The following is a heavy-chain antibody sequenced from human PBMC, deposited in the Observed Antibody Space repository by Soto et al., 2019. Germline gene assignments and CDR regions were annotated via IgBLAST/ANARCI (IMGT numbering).Heavy chain of an antibody. Sequence: GESLKISCKGSGYSFTSYWISWVRQMPGKGLEWMGRIDPSDSYTNYSPSFQGHATISADKSISTAYLQWSSLKASDTAMYYGAGDDYSTPYYGMDVWGQGTTVTVSS. CDR2: IDPSDSYT. D-gene: IGHD4-4*01. J-gene: IGHJ6*02. CDR1: GYSFTSYW. V-gene: IGHV5-10-1*01. CDR3: AGDDYSTPYYGMDV.